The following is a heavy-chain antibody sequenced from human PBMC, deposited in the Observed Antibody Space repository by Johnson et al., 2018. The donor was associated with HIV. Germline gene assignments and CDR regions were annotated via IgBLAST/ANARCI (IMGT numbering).Heavy chain of an antibody. V-gene: IGHV3-20*04. CDR1: GFTFDDYG. CDR3: ARDRGSSSLDAFDI. Sequence: VQLVESGGGVVQPGGSLRLSCAASGFTFDDYGMSWVRQAPGKGLEWVSGINWHGGSTGYADSVKGRFTISRDNSKNTLYLQMNSLRAEDTAVYYCARDRGSSSLDAFDIWGQGTMVTVSS. CDR2: INWHGGST. J-gene: IGHJ3*02. D-gene: IGHD6-6*01.